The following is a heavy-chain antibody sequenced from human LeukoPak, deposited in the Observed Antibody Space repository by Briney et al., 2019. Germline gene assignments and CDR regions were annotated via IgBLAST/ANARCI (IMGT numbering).Heavy chain of an antibody. V-gene: IGHV5-51*01. J-gene: IGHJ4*02. CDR2: IYPGESET. CDR1: GYSFTSYW. D-gene: IGHD6-19*01. Sequence: GESLKISCKGSGYSFTSYWNGWVREMPGKGLEWVGIIYPGESETRYSPSFQGQVTISADKSISTAYLQWSRLKASDTAMYYCARQSGWYYFDYWGQGALVTVCS. CDR3: ARQSGWYYFDY.